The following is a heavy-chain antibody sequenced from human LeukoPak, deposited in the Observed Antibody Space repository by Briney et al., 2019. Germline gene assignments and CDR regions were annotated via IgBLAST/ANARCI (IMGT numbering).Heavy chain of an antibody. CDR2: ISAYNGNT. CDR3: ARVPEGGSSEYYYYGMDV. Sequence: ASVKVSCKASGYTFTIYGISWVRQAPGQGLEWMGWISAYNGNTNYAQKLQGRVTMTTDTSTSTAYMELRSLRSDDTAVYYCARVPEGGSSEYYYYGMDVWGQGTTVTVSS. CDR1: GYTFTIYG. V-gene: IGHV1-18*01. J-gene: IGHJ6*02. D-gene: IGHD6-13*01.